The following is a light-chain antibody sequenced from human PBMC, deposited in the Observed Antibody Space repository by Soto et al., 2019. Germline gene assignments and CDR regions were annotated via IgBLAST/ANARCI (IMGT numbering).Light chain of an antibody. J-gene: IGKJ1*01. CDR2: DAS. Sequence: DIQMTQSPSALSASVGDRVTITCRASQSISTWLAWYQQTPGKAPKVLIYDASKLEAGVPSRFSGTGSGTQFTLTISSLQSDDFGTYYCQQYHAYSTFGPGTRVEV. CDR3: QQYHAYST. CDR1: QSISTW. V-gene: IGKV1-5*01.